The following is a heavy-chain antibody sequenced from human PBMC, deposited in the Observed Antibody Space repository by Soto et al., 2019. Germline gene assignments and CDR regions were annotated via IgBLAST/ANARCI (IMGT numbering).Heavy chain of an antibody. CDR1: GGTFSSYA. V-gene: IGHV1-69*13. J-gene: IGHJ6*02. CDR2: IIPIFGTA. Sequence: SVKVSCKASGGTFSSYAISWVRQASGQGLEWMGGIIPIFGTANYAQKFQGRVTITADESTSTAYMELSSLRSEDTAVYYCARDIVVVVAATDYYYYYGMDVWGQGTTVTVSS. D-gene: IGHD2-15*01. CDR3: ARDIVVVVAATDYYYYYGMDV.